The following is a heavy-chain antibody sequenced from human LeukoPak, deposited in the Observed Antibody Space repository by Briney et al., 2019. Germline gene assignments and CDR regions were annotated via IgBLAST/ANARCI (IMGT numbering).Heavy chain of an antibody. D-gene: IGHD2-2*01. Sequence: SETLSLTCTVSGGSISSSSYYWGWIRQPPGKGLEWIGSIYYSGSTYYNPSLKSRVTISVDTSKNQFSLKLSSVAAADTAVYYCARKHIVVGPAAIGFDYWRQGTLVTVSS. J-gene: IGHJ4*02. V-gene: IGHV4-39*01. CDR3: ARKHIVVGPAAIGFDY. CDR1: GGSISSSSYY. CDR2: IYYSGST.